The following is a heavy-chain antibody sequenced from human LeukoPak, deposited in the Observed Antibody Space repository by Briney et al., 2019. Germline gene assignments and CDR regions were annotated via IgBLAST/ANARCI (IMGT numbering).Heavy chain of an antibody. Sequence: SETLSLTCTVSGGSISSYYWSWIRQPAGKGLEWIGRIYTSGSTNYNPSLKSRVTMSVDTSKNQFSLKLSSVTAADTAVYYCARVHPDYYGSGSSPFDYWGHGTLVTVSS. D-gene: IGHD3-10*01. CDR1: GGSISSYY. CDR3: ARVHPDYYGSGSSPFDY. V-gene: IGHV4-4*07. CDR2: IYTSGST. J-gene: IGHJ4*01.